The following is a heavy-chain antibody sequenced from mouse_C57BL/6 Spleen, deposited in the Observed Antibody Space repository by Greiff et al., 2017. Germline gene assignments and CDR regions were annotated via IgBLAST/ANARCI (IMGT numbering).Heavy chain of an antibody. CDR2: ISSGGSYT. Sequence: EVQGVESGGDLVKPGGSLKLSCAASGFTFSSYGMSWVRQTPDKRLEWVATISSGGSYTYYPDSVKGRFTISRDNAKNTLYLQMSSLKSEDTAMYYCARRYGSSPYYFDYWGQGTTLTVSS. V-gene: IGHV5-6*01. CDR3: ARRYGSSPYYFDY. D-gene: IGHD1-1*01. CDR1: GFTFSSYG. J-gene: IGHJ2*01.